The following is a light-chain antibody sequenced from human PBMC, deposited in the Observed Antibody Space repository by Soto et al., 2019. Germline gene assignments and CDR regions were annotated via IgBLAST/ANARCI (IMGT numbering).Light chain of an antibody. Sequence: DIQMTQSPSSLSASVGDRVTITCRASQGISIYLAWYQQKPGKVPKLLIYAASTLQSGVPSRFSGSGSGTDFTLTISSLQPEDVATYYCQKYNSAPHTFGQGIKLEIK. CDR3: QKYNSAPHT. J-gene: IGKJ2*01. CDR1: QGISIY. CDR2: AAS. V-gene: IGKV1-27*01.